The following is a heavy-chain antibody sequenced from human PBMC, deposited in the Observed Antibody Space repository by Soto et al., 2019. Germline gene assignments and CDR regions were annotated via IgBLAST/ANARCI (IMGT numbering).Heavy chain of an antibody. V-gene: IGHV2-5*02. D-gene: IGHD1-26*01. CDR3: LYGPEPPRGGYYFDY. J-gene: IGHJ4*02. CDR1: GFSLTTSGVG. Sequence: QITLKESGPTLVKPTQTLTLTCTFSGFSLTTSGVGVGWIRQPPGKALEWLALIYWDDDKRYSPSLKSRLTTPGDAPKTQVVLTRTNMDLGKPATYYGLYGPEPPRGGYYFDYWGQGTLVTVSS. CDR2: IYWDDDK.